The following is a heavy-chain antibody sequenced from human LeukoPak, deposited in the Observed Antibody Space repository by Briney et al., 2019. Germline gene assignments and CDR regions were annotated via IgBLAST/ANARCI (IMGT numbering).Heavy chain of an antibody. V-gene: IGHV3-11*06. Sequence: GGSLRLSCAASGFTFSDYYMSWIRQAPGKGLEWVSSISTGSSYIYYADSLKGRFTISRDNAKNSLYLQMNSLRAEDTAVYYCARDKRWIAARNAFDIWGQGTMVTVSS. CDR2: ISTGSSYI. J-gene: IGHJ3*02. CDR3: ARDKRWIAARNAFDI. CDR1: GFTFSDYY. D-gene: IGHD6-6*01.